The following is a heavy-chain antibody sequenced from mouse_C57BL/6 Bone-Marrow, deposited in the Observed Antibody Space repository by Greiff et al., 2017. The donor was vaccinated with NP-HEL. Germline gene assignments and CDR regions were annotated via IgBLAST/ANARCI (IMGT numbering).Heavy chain of an antibody. D-gene: IGHD2-1*01. CDR2: FHPYNDDT. CDR3: ARGGNYWYYFDY. Sequence: QVQLQQSGAELVKPGASVKMSCKASGYTFTTYPIEWVKQNHGKSLEWIGNFHPYNDDTEYNEKFKNKATLTVAKSSSTVYLELSRLTSDDSSVYYCARGGNYWYYFDYGGQGTTLTVSS. J-gene: IGHJ2*01. V-gene: IGHV1-47*01. CDR1: GYTFTTYP.